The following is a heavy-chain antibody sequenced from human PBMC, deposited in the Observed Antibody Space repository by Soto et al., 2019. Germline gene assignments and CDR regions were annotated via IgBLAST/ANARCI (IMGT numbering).Heavy chain of an antibody. D-gene: IGHD1-26*01. CDR2: IYYSGST. Sequence: QVQLQESGPGLVKPSETLSLTCTVSGGSISSYYWSWIRQPPGKGLEWIGYIYYSGSTNYNPSLKSRVTISVDTSKNQFSLKLSSVTAADTPVYYCARLPSGSYGDYWGQGTLVTVSS. CDR3: ARLPSGSYGDY. V-gene: IGHV4-59*08. J-gene: IGHJ4*02. CDR1: GGSISSYY.